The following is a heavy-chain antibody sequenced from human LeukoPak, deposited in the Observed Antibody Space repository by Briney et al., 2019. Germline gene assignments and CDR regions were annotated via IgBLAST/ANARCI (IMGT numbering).Heavy chain of an antibody. Sequence: ASVKVSCKASGYTFTGYYMHWVRQAPGQGLEWMGWISAYNGNTNYAQKLQGRVTMTTDTSTSTAYMELRSLRSDDTAVYYCARGLDYVWGSYRRPPHYFDYWGQGTLVTVSS. CDR1: GYTFTGYY. J-gene: IGHJ4*02. CDR2: ISAYNGNT. V-gene: IGHV1-18*04. D-gene: IGHD3-16*02. CDR3: ARGLDYVWGSYRRPPHYFDY.